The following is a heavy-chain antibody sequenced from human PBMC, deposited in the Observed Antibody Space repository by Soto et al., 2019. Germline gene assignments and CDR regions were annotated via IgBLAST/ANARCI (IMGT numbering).Heavy chain of an antibody. D-gene: IGHD6-6*01. Sequence: ASVKVSCKVSGYTLTELSMHWVRQAPGKGLEWMGGFDPEDGETIYAEKLQGRVTMTEDTSTDTAYMELSSLGPEDMAVYYCARRARPDFYYMDVWGKGTTVTVSS. CDR1: GYTLTELS. V-gene: IGHV1-24*01. CDR2: FDPEDGET. CDR3: ARRARPDFYYMDV. J-gene: IGHJ6*03.